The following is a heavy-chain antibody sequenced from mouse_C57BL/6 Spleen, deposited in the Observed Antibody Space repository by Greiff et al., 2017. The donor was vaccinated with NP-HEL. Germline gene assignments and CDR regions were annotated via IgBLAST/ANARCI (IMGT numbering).Heavy chain of an antibody. CDR2: IHPSDSDT. CDR3: AQTAQAQGFAY. D-gene: IGHD3-2*02. V-gene: IGHV1-74*01. CDR1: GYTFTSYW. Sequence: QVQLQQPGAELVKPGASVKVSCKASGYTFTSYWMHWVKQRPGQGLEWIGRIHPSDSDTNYNQKFKGKATWTVDKSSSTAYMQLSSLTSEDSAVYYCAQTAQAQGFAYWGQGTLVTVSA. J-gene: IGHJ3*01.